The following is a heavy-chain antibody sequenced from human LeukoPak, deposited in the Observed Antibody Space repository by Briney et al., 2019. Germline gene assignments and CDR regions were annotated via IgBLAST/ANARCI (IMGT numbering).Heavy chain of an antibody. D-gene: IGHD3-10*01. CDR1: GFTFGDYA. V-gene: IGHV3-49*04. CDR3: TRWNYCGSGSDHAFDI. Sequence: PGRSLRLSCTASGFTFGDYAMSRVRQAPGKGLEWVGFIRSKAYGGTTEYAASVKGRFTISRDDSKSIAYLQMNSLKTEDTAVYYCTRWNYCGSGSDHAFDIWGQGTMVTVSS. CDR2: IRSKAYGGTT. J-gene: IGHJ3*02.